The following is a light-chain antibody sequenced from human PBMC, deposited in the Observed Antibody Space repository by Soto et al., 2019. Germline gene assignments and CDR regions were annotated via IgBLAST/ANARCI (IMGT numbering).Light chain of an antibody. CDR1: SSNIGSNY. CDR3: AAWDDGLSVV. J-gene: IGLJ2*01. CDR2: RNN. V-gene: IGLV1-47*01. Sequence: QSVLTQPPSASGTPGQRVTISCSRSSSNIGSNYVYWYQQLPGTAPKLLIYRNNQRPSGVPDRFSASKSGTSASLAISGLRSEDAADYYGAAWDDGLSVVFGGGTTLTVL.